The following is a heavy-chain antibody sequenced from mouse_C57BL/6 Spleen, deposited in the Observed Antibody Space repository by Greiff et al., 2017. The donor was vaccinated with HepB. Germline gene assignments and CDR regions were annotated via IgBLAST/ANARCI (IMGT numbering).Heavy chain of an antibody. Sequence: DVMLVESGGGLVQPKGSLKLSCAASGFSFNTYAMNWVRQAPGKGLEWVARIRSKSNNYATYYADSVKDRFTISRDDSESMLYLQMNNLKTEDTAMYYCVRHKGGDYDSYYYAMDYWGQGTSVTVSS. V-gene: IGHV10-1*01. CDR1: GFSFNTYA. D-gene: IGHD2-4*01. CDR2: IRSKSNNYAT. CDR3: VRHKGGDYDSYYYAMDY. J-gene: IGHJ4*01.